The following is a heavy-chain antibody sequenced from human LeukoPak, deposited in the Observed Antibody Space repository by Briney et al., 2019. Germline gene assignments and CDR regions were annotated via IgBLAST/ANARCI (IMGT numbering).Heavy chain of an antibody. CDR2: ISSSSSYI. CDR1: GFTFSSYS. CDR3: ARVTDYGDYLDAFDI. D-gene: IGHD4-17*01. Sequence: GGSLRLPCAASGFTFSSYSMNWVRQAPGKGLEWVSSISSSSSYIYYADSVKGRFTISRDNAKNSLYLQMNSLRAEDTAVYYCARVTDYGDYLDAFDIWGQGTMVTVSS. V-gene: IGHV3-21*01. J-gene: IGHJ3*02.